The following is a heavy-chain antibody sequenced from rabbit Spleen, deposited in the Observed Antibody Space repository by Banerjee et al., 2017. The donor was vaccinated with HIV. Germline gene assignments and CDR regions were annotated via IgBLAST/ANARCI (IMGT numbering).Heavy chain of an antibody. D-gene: IGHD4-2*01. Sequence: QSLEESGGGLVKPGASLTLTCKASGFSFNEFSFNNGYDMCWVRQAPGKGLEWVACAYAGSSDSTYSATWAKGRFTISKTSSTTVTLQMTSLTAADTATYFCARDAGTSFSTYGMELWGPGTLVTVS. J-gene: IGHJ6*01. CDR3: ARDAGTSFSTYGMEL. CDR2: AYAGSSDST. V-gene: IGHV1S40*01. CDR1: GFSFNEFSFNNGYD.